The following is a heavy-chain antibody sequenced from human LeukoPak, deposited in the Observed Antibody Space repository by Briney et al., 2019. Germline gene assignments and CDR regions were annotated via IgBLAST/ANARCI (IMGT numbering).Heavy chain of an antibody. CDR2: IYTDGKT. Sequence: GGSLRLSCTVSGFTVTSNYMTWVRQAPGKGLEWVSVIYTDGKTYYADSVKGRFSISRDNSKNTLFLQMKSLRAEDTAVYYCAKKYNTGLDPWGQGTLVTVSS. CDR1: GFTVTSNY. CDR3: AKKYNTGLDP. J-gene: IGHJ5*02. D-gene: IGHD1-14*01. V-gene: IGHV3-66*01.